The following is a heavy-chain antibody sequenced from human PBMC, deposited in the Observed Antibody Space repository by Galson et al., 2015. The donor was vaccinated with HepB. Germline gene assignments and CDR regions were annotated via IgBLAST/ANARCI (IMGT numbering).Heavy chain of an antibody. CDR3: ARSSDYDYVWGRDYGMDV. J-gene: IGHJ6*02. V-gene: IGHV1-69*01. D-gene: IGHD3-16*01. CDR2: IIPIFGTA. Sequence: WVRQAPGQGLEWMGGIIPIFGTANYAQKFQGRVTITADESTSTAYMELSSLRSEDTAVYYCARSSDYDYVWGRDYGMDVWGQGTTVTVSS.